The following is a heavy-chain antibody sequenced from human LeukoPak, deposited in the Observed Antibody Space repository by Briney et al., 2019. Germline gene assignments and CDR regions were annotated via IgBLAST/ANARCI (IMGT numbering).Heavy chain of an antibody. CDR3: AVVPAAILENAFDI. Sequence: SETLSLTCTVSGGSISSGGYYWSWIRQPPGKGLEWIGYIYHSGSTYYNPSLKSRVTISVDRSKNQFSLKLSSVTAADTAVYYCAVVPAAILENAFDIWGQGTMVTVSS. V-gene: IGHV4-30-2*01. CDR1: GGSISSGGYY. J-gene: IGHJ3*02. D-gene: IGHD2-2*02. CDR2: IYHSGST.